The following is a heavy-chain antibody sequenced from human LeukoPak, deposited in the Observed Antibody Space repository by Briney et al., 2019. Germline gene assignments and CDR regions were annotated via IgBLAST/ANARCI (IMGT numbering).Heavy chain of an antibody. V-gene: IGHV4-39*01. J-gene: IGHJ3*02. CDR1: GGSISNHIYY. CDR3: ARLRALSGHRGAFDI. D-gene: IGHD5/OR15-5a*01. CDR2: VYYTGDA. Sequence: SETLSLTCAVSGGSISNHIYYWDWIRQTPGKGLEWIGAVYYTGDAYYNPSLKSRVNISVDTSDNRFSLHLSSVNAADTAIYYCARLRALSGHRGAFDIWGQGTLVTVSS.